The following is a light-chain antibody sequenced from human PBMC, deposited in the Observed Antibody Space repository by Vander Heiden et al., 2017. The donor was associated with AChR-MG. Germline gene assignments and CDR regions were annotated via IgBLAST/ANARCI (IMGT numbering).Light chain of an antibody. CDR2: EVS. J-gene: IGLJ2*01. CDR1: SSDVGGYNY. V-gene: IGLV2-14*01. Sequence: QSALTQPASVSGSPGQSITISCTGTSSDVGGYNYVVWYQQHPGKAPKLMIYEVSNRPSGVSNRFSGSKSGNTASLTISGLQAEDEADYYCSSYTSSSTLRVYGGGTKLTVL. CDR3: SSYTSSSTLRV.